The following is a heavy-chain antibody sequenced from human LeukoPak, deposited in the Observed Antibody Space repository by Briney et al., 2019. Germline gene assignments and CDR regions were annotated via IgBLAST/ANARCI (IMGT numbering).Heavy chain of an antibody. Sequence: SETLSLTCAVYGGSFSGYYWSWVRQPPGKGLEWIGEINHSGSTNYNPSLKSRVTISVDTSKNQFSLKLSSVTAADTAVYYCARGIIVDTAMAGSGTGWFDPWGQGTLVTVSS. CDR3: ARGIIVDTAMAGSGTGWFDP. J-gene: IGHJ5*02. D-gene: IGHD5-18*01. CDR1: GGSFSGYY. V-gene: IGHV4-34*01. CDR2: INHSGST.